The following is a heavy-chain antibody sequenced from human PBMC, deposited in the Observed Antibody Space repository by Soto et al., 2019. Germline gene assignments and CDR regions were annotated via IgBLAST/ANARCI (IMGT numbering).Heavy chain of an antibody. Sequence: EVQLVESGGGLVKPGGSLRLSCAASGFTFSNAWMNWVRQAPGKGLEWVGRIKSKTDGGTTGYAAPVKGRFTISRDDSKNTLYLQMNSLKTEDTAVYYCTTHQFSTVTSPLDYWGQGTLVTVSS. CDR3: TTHQFSTVTSPLDY. J-gene: IGHJ4*02. D-gene: IGHD4-17*01. V-gene: IGHV3-15*07. CDR1: GFTFSNAW. CDR2: IKSKTDGGTT.